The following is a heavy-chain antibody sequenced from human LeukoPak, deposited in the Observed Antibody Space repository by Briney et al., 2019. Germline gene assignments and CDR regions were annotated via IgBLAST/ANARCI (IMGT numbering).Heavy chain of an antibody. Sequence: ASVKVSCKASGYTFTSYYMHWVRQAPGQGLEWMGWINPNSGGTNYAQKFQGRVTMTRDTSISTAYMELSRLRSDDTAVYYCARGGDTAMVPRYFDYWGQGTLVTVSS. J-gene: IGHJ4*02. CDR2: INPNSGGT. CDR1: GYTFTSYY. CDR3: ARGGDTAMVPRYFDY. D-gene: IGHD5-18*01. V-gene: IGHV1-2*02.